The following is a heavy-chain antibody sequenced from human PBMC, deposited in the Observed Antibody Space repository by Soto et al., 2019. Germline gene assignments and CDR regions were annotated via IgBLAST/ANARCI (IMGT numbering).Heavy chain of an antibody. V-gene: IGHV4-59*08. D-gene: IGHD1-26*01. CDR3: ARRYGGNLDY. CDR2: IYYSGGT. J-gene: IGHJ4*02. Sequence: QVQLQESGPGLVKPSETLSLTCTVSGGSISSYYWSWIRQPPGKGLEWIGYIYYSGGTNYNPSLTSRVTISVDSSKTHFSLKLSSVTAADTAVYYCARRYGGNLDYWGEGTLVTVSS. CDR1: GGSISSYY.